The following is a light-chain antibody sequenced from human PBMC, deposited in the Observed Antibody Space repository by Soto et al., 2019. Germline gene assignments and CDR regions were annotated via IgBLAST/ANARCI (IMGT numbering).Light chain of an antibody. J-gene: IGLJ2*01. V-gene: IGLV6-57*04. Sequence: NFMLTQPHSVSESPGKTVTISCSRSSGSIGSNSVQWYRQRPGSAPTIVIYEDDQRPSGVPNRFAGSIDRSSNSASLTISALQTEDEADYYCQSYDTNIVVFGGGTKLTVL. CDR3: QSYDTNIVV. CDR1: SGSIGSNS. CDR2: EDD.